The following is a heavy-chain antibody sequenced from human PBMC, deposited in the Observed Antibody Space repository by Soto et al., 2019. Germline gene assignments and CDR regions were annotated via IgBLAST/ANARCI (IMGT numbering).Heavy chain of an antibody. D-gene: IGHD2-2*01. J-gene: IGHJ4*02. Sequence: EVQLVESGGGLVQPGGSLRLSCAASGFTFSSYWMSWVRQAPGKGLEWVANIKQDGSEKYYVDSVKGRFTISRDNAKNSLYLQMNSLRAEDTAVYYCARVGYCISTSCSPPSDYWGQGTLVTVSS. CDR3: ARVGYCISTSCSPPSDY. CDR2: IKQDGSEK. CDR1: GFTFSSYW. V-gene: IGHV3-7*01.